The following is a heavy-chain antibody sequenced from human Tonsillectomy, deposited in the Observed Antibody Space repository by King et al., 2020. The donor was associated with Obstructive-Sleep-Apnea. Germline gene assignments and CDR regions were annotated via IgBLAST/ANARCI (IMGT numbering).Heavy chain of an antibody. CDR3: AKGNDILTGYYLGDAFDI. D-gene: IGHD3-9*01. CDR2: ISWNSGSI. CDR1: GFTFDDYA. Sequence: VRLVESGGGLVQPGRSLRLSCAASGFTFDDYAMHWVRQAPGKGLEWVSGISWNSGSIGYADSVKGRFTISRDNAKNSLYLQMNSLRAEDTALYYCAKGNDILTGYYLGDAFDIWGQGTMVTVSS. J-gene: IGHJ3*02. V-gene: IGHV3-9*01.